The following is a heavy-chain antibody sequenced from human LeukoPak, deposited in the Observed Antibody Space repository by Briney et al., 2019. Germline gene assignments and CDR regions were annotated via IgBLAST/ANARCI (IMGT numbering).Heavy chain of an antibody. J-gene: IGHJ4*02. V-gene: IGHV1-8*01. Sequence: ASVKVSCKTSGYTFTSYVIIWVRQASGQGLEWMGWMNPNSGHTGYAQKFQGRVTMTRTTSISTAYMELTSLTSEDSAVYYWARNTVGVRKRNDYWGQGTLVTVSS. CDR2: MNPNSGHT. D-gene: IGHD2-2*01. CDR1: GYTFTSYV. CDR3: ARNTVGVRKRNDY.